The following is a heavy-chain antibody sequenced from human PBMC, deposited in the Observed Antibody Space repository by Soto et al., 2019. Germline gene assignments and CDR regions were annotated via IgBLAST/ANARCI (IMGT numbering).Heavy chain of an antibody. D-gene: IGHD1-1*01. V-gene: IGHV3-74*01. CDR3: ATLASIQPERFDY. CDR1: GFTFSSYL. CDR2: INSDGSST. Sequence: GGSLRLSCAASGFTFSSYLMHWVRQAPGKGLVWVSRINSDGSSTTYADSVKGRFTVSRDNAKNTLYLQMKSLRGEDTALYYCATLASIQPERFDYWGEGTQVTVST. J-gene: IGHJ4*02.